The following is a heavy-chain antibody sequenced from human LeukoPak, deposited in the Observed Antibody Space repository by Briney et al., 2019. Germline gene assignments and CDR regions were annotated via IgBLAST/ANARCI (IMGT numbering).Heavy chain of an antibody. J-gene: IGHJ5*01. D-gene: IGHD6-13*01. CDR2: IYYSGGT. Sequence: PSETLSLTCTVSGGSISSYYWSWIRQPPGKGLEWIGYIYYSGGTNYNPSLKSRVTISVDTSKNQFSLKLSSVTAADTAVYYCARHGGDSSWLNWFDPWGQGTLVTVSS. CDR1: GGSISSYY. V-gene: IGHV4-59*08. CDR3: ARHGGDSSWLNWFDP.